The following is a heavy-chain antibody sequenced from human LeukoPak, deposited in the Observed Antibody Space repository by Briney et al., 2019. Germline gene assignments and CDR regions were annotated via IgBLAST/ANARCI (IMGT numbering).Heavy chain of an antibody. CDR3: AKVPTDYDFWSGYIFDP. J-gene: IGHJ5*02. CDR2: IRYDGSNK. Sequence: GGSLRLSCAASGFTFSSYGMHWVRQAPGKGLEWVAFIRYDGSNKYYADSVKGRFTISRDNSKNTLYLRMNSLRAEDTAVYYCAKVPTDYDFWSGYIFDPWGQGTLVTVSS. V-gene: IGHV3-30*02. CDR1: GFTFSSYG. D-gene: IGHD3-3*01.